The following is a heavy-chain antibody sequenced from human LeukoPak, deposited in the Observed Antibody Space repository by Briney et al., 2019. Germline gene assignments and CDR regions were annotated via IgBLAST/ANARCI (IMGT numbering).Heavy chain of an antibody. CDR2: ISGSGGST. V-gene: IGHV3-23*01. CDR3: AKSWAGPHYGMDA. D-gene: IGHD3-10*01. Sequence: GRSLRLSCAASGFTFSSYAMSWVRQAPGKGLEWVSAISGSGGSTYYADSVKGRFTISRDNSKNTLYLQMNSLRAEDTAVYYCAKSWAGPHYGMDAWGKGTTVTVSS. J-gene: IGHJ6*04. CDR1: GFTFSSYA.